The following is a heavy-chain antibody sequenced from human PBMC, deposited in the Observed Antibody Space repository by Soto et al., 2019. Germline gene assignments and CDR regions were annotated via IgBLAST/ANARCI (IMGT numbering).Heavy chain of an antibody. Sequence: QVHLVQSGGEVKKPGASVRVSCQTSGYTFTNYNINWVRQAPGQGLEWMGWISPYNGNTKYAQRLQDRITLTTDISTSTAYMELRSLRSDDTAIYFCAREVDYWGPGTLVTVSS. J-gene: IGHJ4*02. CDR2: ISPYNGNT. CDR3: AREVDY. V-gene: IGHV1-18*01. CDR1: GYTFTNYN.